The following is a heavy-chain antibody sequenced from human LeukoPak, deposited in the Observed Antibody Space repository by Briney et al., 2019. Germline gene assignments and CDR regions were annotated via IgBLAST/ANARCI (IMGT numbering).Heavy chain of an antibody. Sequence: SGPTLVKPTQTLTLTCTFSGSSLTTGVGVGWLRQPPGRALEWLALIYWNDDNRYNESLRSRLTIAKDTSRNQVILTMTNMDPVDTATYYCAHYGDYRFLFYFDSWGPGTVVTVSS. CDR1: GSSLTTGVG. CDR2: IYWNDDN. CDR3: AHYGDYRFLFYFDS. D-gene: IGHD4-17*01. V-gene: IGHV2-5*01. J-gene: IGHJ4*02.